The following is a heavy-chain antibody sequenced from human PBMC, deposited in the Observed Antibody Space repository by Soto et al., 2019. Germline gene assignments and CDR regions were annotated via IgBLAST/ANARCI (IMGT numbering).Heavy chain of an antibody. D-gene: IGHD3-10*01. CDR1: GGSISSGDYY. CDR3: AQYYYGSGSYSFFDY. V-gene: IGHV4-30-4*01. J-gene: IGHJ4*02. Sequence: SETLSLTCTVSGGSISSGDYYWSWIRQPPGKGLEWIGYIYYSGSTYYNPSLKSRVTISVDTSKNQFSLKLSSVTAADTAVYYCAQYYYGSGSYSFFDYWGQGTLVTVSS. CDR2: IYYSGST.